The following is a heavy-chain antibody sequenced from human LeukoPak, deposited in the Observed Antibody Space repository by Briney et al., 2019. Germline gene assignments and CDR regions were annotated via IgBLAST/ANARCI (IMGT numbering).Heavy chain of an antibody. Sequence: GGSLRLSCTASGFTFGDYAMSWVRQAPGKGLEWVGFIRSKAYGGTTEYAASVKGRFTISRDDSKSIAYLQMNSLKTEDTAVHYCTRAYDSSGYYRYFDYWGQGTLVTVSS. D-gene: IGHD3-22*01. V-gene: IGHV3-49*04. J-gene: IGHJ4*02. CDR1: GFTFGDYA. CDR2: IRSKAYGGTT. CDR3: TRAYDSSGYYRYFDY.